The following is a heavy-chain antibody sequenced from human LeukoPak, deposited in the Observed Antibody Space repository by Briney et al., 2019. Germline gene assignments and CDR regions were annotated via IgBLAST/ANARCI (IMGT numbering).Heavy chain of an antibody. J-gene: IGHJ4*02. Sequence: GGSLRLSCAASGFTFSSYAMSWVRQAPGKGLEWGSAISGSGGNTYYADSVKGRFTISRDNSKNTLYLQMNSLRAEDTAVYYCAKGLYQYFGSGSYTLDHWGQGTQVTVSS. D-gene: IGHD3-10*01. V-gene: IGHV3-23*01. CDR2: ISGSGGNT. CDR1: GFTFSSYA. CDR3: AKGLYQYFGSGSYTLDH.